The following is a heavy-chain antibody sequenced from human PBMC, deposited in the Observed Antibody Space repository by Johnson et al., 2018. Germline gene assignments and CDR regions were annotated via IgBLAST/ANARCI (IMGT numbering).Heavy chain of an antibody. CDR1: GGSISSGGYY. J-gene: IGHJ6*02. CDR2: IYYSGST. D-gene: IGHD6-19*01. CDR3: ARGGQWLPPNSLYGMDV. V-gene: IGHV4-31*03. Sequence: QVQLQESGPGLVKPSQTLSLTCPVSGGSISSGGYYWSWIRQHPGKGLEGIGYIYYSGSTSYNPSLKRRVTISVDTPKNQFSLKLSPVTAADTAVYSCARGGQWLPPNSLYGMDVWGQGTTVTVSS.